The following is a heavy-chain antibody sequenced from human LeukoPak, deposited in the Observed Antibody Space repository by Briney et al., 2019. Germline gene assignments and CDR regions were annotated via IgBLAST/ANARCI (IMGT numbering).Heavy chain of an antibody. J-gene: IGHJ4*02. Sequence: GGSLRLSCAASGFTFSSYEMNWVRQAPGKGLEWVSYISSSGSTIYYADSVKGRFTISRDNAKNSLYLQMNSLRAEDTAVYYCARDRGGTAMVHFDYWGQGTLVTVSS. D-gene: IGHD5-18*01. V-gene: IGHV3-48*03. CDR3: ARDRGGTAMVHFDY. CDR1: GFTFSSYE. CDR2: ISSSGSTI.